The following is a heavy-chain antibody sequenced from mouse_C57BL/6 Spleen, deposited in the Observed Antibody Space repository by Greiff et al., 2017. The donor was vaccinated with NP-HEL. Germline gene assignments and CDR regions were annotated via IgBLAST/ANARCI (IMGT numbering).Heavy chain of an antibody. V-gene: IGHV1-64*01. CDR2: IHPNSGST. CDR1: GYTFTSYW. J-gene: IGHJ1*03. Sequence: QVQLQQPGAELVKPGASVKLSCKASGYTFTSYWMHWVKQRPGQGLEWIGMIHPNSGSTNYNEKFKSKATLTVDKSSSTAYMQHSSLTSEDSAVYYCANDDGSSYWYFDVWGTGTTVTVSS. D-gene: IGHD1-1*01. CDR3: ANDDGSSYWYFDV.